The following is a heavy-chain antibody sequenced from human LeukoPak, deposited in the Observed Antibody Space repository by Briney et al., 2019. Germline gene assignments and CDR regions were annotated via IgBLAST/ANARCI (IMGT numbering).Heavy chain of an antibody. D-gene: IGHD3-10*01. CDR3: ARGFAAKMYYFDY. CDR1: GGTFSSYA. Sequence: SVKVSCKASGGTFSSYAISWVRQAPGQGLEWMGGIIPIFGTANYAQKFQGRVTITTDESTSTAYMELSSLRSEDTAVYYCARGFAAKMYYFDYWGQGTLVTVSS. J-gene: IGHJ4*02. V-gene: IGHV1-69*05. CDR2: IIPIFGTA.